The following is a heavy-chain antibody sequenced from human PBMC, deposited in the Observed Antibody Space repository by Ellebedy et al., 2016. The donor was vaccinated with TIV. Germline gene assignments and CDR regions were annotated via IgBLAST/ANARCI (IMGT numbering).Heavy chain of an antibody. CDR1: GYTFTSYD. D-gene: IGHD3-3*01. CDR2: MNPNSGNT. CDR3: ARDLGGVNYDFWSGYYYYYMDV. Sequence: ASVKVSXXASGYTFTSYDINWVRQATGQGLEWMGWMNPNSGNTGYAQKFQGRVTMTRNTSISTAYMELRSLRSDDTAVYYCARDLGGVNYDFWSGYYYYYMDVWGKGTTVTVSS. V-gene: IGHV1-8*01. J-gene: IGHJ6*03.